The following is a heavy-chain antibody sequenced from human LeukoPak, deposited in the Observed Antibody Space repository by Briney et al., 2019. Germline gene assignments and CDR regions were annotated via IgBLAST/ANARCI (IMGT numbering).Heavy chain of an antibody. CDR1: GYTFTSYD. CDR3: ARGLDSSGYSMAY. V-gene: IGHV1-8*01. J-gene: IGHJ4*02. Sequence: GASVKVSRKASGYTFTSYDINWVRQATGQGLEWMGWMNPNSGNTGYARKFQGRVTMTRNTSISTAYMELSSLRSEDTAVYYCARGLDSSGYSMAYWGQGTLVTVSS. CDR2: MNPNSGNT. D-gene: IGHD3-22*01.